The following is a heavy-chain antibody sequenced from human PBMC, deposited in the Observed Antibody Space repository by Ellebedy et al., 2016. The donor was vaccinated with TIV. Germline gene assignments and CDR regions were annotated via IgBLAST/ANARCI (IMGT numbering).Heavy chain of an antibody. V-gene: IGHV4-31*03. CDR3: ARGGYYYDSSWAFRWFDP. CDR2: IYYSGST. Sequence: SETLSLXXTVSGGSISSGGYYWSWIRQHPGKGLEWIGYIYYSGSTYYNPSLKSRVTISVDTSKNQFSLKLSSVTAADTAVYYCARGGYYYDSSWAFRWFDPWGQGTLVTVSS. CDR1: GGSISSGGYY. D-gene: IGHD3-22*01. J-gene: IGHJ5*02.